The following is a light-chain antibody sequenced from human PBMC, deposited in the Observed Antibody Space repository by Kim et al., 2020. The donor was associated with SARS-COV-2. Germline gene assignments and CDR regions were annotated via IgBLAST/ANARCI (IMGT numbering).Light chain of an antibody. CDR2: QDS. V-gene: IGLV3-1*01. CDR1: KLGDKY. CDR3: QAEV. J-gene: IGLJ3*02. Sequence: SYELTQPPSVSVSPGQTASITCSGDKLGDKYACWYQQKPGQSPVLVIYQDSKRPSGIPERFSGSNSGNTATLTISGTQAMDEADYYCQAEVFGGGTQLTV.